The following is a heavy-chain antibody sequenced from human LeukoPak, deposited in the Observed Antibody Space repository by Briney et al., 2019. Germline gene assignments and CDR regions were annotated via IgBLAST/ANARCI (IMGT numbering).Heavy chain of an antibody. Sequence: PGGSLRLSCAASGFTFSSYAMSWVRQAPGKGLEWVSGISGSGGSTYYADSVKGRFTISRDNSKNTLYLQMNNLRAEDTAVYYCARSYGHSIDYWGQGTLVTVSS. D-gene: IGHD3-10*01. CDR3: ARSYGHSIDY. CDR1: GFTFSSYA. CDR2: ISGSGGST. V-gene: IGHV3-23*01. J-gene: IGHJ4*02.